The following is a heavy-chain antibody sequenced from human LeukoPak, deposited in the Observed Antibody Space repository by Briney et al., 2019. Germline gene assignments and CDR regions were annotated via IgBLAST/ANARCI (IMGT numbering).Heavy chain of an antibody. CDR2: IHDSGST. Sequence: PSETLSLTCTVSGGSISNYYWAWIRQSPEKGLEWIGYIHDSGSTNYDPSLKSRVTISVDTSKNQFSLKLSSVTAADTAVYYCARLDAAAGRYLQFFYWGQGTLVTVSS. D-gene: IGHD5-24*01. CDR3: ARLDAAAGRYLQFFY. J-gene: IGHJ4*02. CDR1: GGSISNYY. V-gene: IGHV4-59*08.